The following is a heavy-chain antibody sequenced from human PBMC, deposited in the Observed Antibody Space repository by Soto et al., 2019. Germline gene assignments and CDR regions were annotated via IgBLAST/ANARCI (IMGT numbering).Heavy chain of an antibody. CDR2: IRPGGDST. J-gene: IGHJ5*01. Sequence: GGSLRLSCAASGFRFRTRAMSWVRQAPGKGLEWVASIRPGGDSTYYADSVKGRFAVSRDNSNVTLYLQMDSLRVEDTAIYYCTTHEEGAPWAGGFDSWGQGTLVAVSS. D-gene: IGHD1-26*01. CDR3: TTHEEGAPWAGGFDS. CDR1: GFRFRTRA. V-gene: IGHV3-23*01.